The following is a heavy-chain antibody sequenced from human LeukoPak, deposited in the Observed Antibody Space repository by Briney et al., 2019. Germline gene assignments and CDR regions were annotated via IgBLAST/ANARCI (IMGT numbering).Heavy chain of an antibody. Sequence: GGSLRLSCAASGFTFSSYWMSWVRQAPGKGLEWVANIKQDGSEKYYADSVKGRFTISRDDSKNTLYLQMNSLRAEDTAVYYCAKDGGSMAVPDAFDIWGQGTMVTVSS. J-gene: IGHJ3*02. D-gene: IGHD6-19*01. V-gene: IGHV3-7*01. CDR1: GFTFSSYW. CDR2: IKQDGSEK. CDR3: AKDGGSMAVPDAFDI.